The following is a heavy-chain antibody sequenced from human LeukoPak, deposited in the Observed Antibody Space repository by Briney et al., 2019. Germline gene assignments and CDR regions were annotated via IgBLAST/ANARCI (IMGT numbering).Heavy chain of an antibody. CDR1: GFTFSSYE. CDR2: ISSSGSTR. Sequence: PGGSLRLSCAASGFTFSSYEMNWVRQAPGKGLEWVSYISSSGSTRYYADSVKGRFTISRDNAKNSLYLQMNSLRAEDTAVYYCAKSGYNRFDYWGQGTRVTVSS. V-gene: IGHV3-48*03. D-gene: IGHD5-24*01. CDR3: AKSGYNRFDY. J-gene: IGHJ4*02.